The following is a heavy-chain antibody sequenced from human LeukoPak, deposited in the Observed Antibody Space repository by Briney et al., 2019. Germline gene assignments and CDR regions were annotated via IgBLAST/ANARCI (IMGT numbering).Heavy chain of an antibody. CDR2: ISSSSSYI. CDR3: ARDPRIEVVVPAAHNWFDP. Sequence: GGSLRLSCAASGFTFSSYSMNWVRQAPGKGLEWVSSISSSSSYIYYADSVKGRFTISRDNAKNSLYLKMNSLRAEDTAVYYCARDPRIEVVVPAAHNWFDPWGQGTLVTVSS. J-gene: IGHJ5*02. D-gene: IGHD2-2*01. V-gene: IGHV3-21*01. CDR1: GFTFSSYS.